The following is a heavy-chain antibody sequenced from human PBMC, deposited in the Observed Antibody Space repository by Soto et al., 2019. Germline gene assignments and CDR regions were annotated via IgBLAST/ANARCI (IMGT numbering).Heavy chain of an antibody. CDR3: AKTNTHHYYDSSSSPDAFHI. Sequence: GGSLRLSCAASGGTCINYGMRWVRQAPGKGLEWVAVISYDGVNKYYADSVKGRFTISRDNSKDTLYLQMNSLRPEDTAVYYCAKTNTHHYYDSSSSPDAFHIWGQGTMVTVSS. CDR2: ISYDGVNK. J-gene: IGHJ3*02. V-gene: IGHV3-30*18. CDR1: GGTCINYG. D-gene: IGHD3-22*01.